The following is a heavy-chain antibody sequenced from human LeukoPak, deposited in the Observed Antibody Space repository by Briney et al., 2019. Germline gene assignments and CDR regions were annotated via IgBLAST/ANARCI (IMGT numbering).Heavy chain of an antibody. CDR1: GYTFIGSY. Sequence: ASVKVSCKASGYTFIGSYMHWVRQAPGQGLEWVGRINPNSGGTSFAQKFQGSVTMTRDTSISTAYMKLSRLRSDDTAVYYCARGLENFDCWGQGTLVTVSS. CDR3: ARGLENFDC. D-gene: IGHD4-11*01. V-gene: IGHV1-2*06. CDR2: INPNSGGT. J-gene: IGHJ4*02.